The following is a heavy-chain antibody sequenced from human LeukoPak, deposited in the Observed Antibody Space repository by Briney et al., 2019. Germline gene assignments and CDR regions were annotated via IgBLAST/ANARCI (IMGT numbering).Heavy chain of an antibody. D-gene: IGHD3-22*01. V-gene: IGHV3-74*01. CDR3: ARGEDSSGSKYLDAFDI. J-gene: IGHJ3*02. Sequence: GGSLRLSCAASRFTFSSYGMSWVRQAPGKGLVWVSRINSDGSSTSYADSVKGRFTISRDNAKNTLYLQMNSLRAEDTAVYYCARGEDSSGSKYLDAFDIWGQGTTVTVSS. CDR2: INSDGSST. CDR1: RFTFSSYG.